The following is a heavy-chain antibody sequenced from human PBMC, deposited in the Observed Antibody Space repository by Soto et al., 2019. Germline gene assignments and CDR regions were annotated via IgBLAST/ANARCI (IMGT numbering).Heavy chain of an antibody. V-gene: IGHV1-8*01. D-gene: IGHD1-26*01. CDR1: GYTFTSYD. Sequence: ASVKVSCKASGYTFTSYDINWVRQATGQGLEYLGWMNPNSGNTAYVQKFQGRVTMTWDTSITTAYMELSSLRSEDTAVYFCARDVVGSDYFDSWGQGTLVTVSS. CDR2: MNPNSGNT. J-gene: IGHJ4*02. CDR3: ARDVVGSDYFDS.